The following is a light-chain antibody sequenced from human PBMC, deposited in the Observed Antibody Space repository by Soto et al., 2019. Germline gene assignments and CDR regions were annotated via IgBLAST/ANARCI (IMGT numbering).Light chain of an antibody. Sequence: EIVLTQSPGTLSLSPGEKATLSCRASQSVTSTYLAWYQQKCGQAPRLLIYDAFRRATGIPDRFSGSGSGTDFTLTISRLEPEDFAVYYCQEYGSSRTFGQGTKV. CDR3: QEYGSSRT. V-gene: IGKV3-20*01. J-gene: IGKJ1*01. CDR1: QSVTSTY. CDR2: DAF.